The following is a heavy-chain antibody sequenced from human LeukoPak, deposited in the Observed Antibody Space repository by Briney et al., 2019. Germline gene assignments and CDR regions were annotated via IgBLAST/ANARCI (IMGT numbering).Heavy chain of an antibody. J-gene: IGHJ4*02. CDR1: GYTFTSYG. CDR2: ISAYNGNT. Sequence: GASVKVSCKASGYTFTSYGISWVRQAPGQGLEWMGWISAYNGNTKYAQKLQGRVTMTTDASTSTAYMELRSLRSDDTAVYYCARSPFQYHLWSGWDPFIGYWGQGTLVTVSS. V-gene: IGHV1-18*01. D-gene: IGHD3-3*01. CDR3: ARSPFQYHLWSGWDPFIGY.